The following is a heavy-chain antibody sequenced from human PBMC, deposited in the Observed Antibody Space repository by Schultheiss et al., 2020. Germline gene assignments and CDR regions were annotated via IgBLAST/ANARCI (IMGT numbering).Heavy chain of an antibody. V-gene: IGHV4-34*01. D-gene: IGHD2-15*01. CDR1: GGSFSGYY. CDR3: AGLVVVAATGYYYGMDV. J-gene: IGHJ6*04. Sequence: SETLSLTCAVYGGSFSGYYWSWIRQPPGKGLEWIGEINHSGSTNYNPSLKSRVTISVDTSKNQFSLKLSSVTAADTAVYYCAGLVVVAATGYYYGMDVWGKGTTVTVAS. CDR2: INHSGST.